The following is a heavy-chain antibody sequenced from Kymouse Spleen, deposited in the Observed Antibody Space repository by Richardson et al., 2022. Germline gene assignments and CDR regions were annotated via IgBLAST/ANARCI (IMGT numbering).Heavy chain of an antibody. CDR2: ISSSSSYI. CDR3: ARESTTGTTYYYYYGMDV. V-gene: IGHV3-21*03. Sequence: EVQLVESGGGLVKPGGSLRLSCAASGFTFSSYSMNWVRQAPGKGLEWVSSISSSSSYIYYADSVKGRFTISRDNAKNSLYLQMNSLRAEDTAVYYCARESTTGTTYYYYYGMDVWGQGTTVTVSS. CDR1: GFTFSSYS. D-gene: IGHD1-1*01. J-gene: IGHJ6*02.